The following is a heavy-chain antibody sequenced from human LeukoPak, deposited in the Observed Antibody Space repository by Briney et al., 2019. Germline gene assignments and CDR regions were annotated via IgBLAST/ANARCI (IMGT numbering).Heavy chain of an antibody. CDR3: AADSSSGYDFDY. CDR2: IIPIFGTA. V-gene: IGHV1-69*05. D-gene: IGHD5-12*01. CDR1: GGTFSSYA. J-gene: IGHJ4*02. Sequence: ASVKVSCKASGGTFSSYAISWVRQAPGQGLEWMGGIIPIFGTANYAQKFQGRVTITRDMSTSTAYMELSSLRSEDTAVYYCAADSSSGYDFDYWGQGTLVTVSS.